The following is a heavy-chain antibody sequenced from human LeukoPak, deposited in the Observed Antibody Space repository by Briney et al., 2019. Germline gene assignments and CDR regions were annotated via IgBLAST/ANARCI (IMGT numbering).Heavy chain of an antibody. D-gene: IGHD1-1*01. J-gene: IGHJ4*02. CDR3: VRDGARQL. Sequence: SQTLSLTCTVSGGSISTNGYYWRWIRQPPGKGLEWIGYIYYSGDTYYNPSLPSLKSRVTISVDRSRNQFSLKLNSVTAADTAVYYCVRDGARQLGGQGTLVTVSS. CDR2: IYYSGDT. CDR1: GGSISTNGYY. V-gene: IGHV4-30-2*01.